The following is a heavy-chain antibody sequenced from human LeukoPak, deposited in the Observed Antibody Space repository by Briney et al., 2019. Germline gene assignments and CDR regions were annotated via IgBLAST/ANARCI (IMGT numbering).Heavy chain of an antibody. Sequence: GGSLRLSCAASGFTFSSYGMNWVRQAPGKGLEWVSYISPSSSTIYYADSGKGRFTISRDNAKNSLYLQMNSLRAEDTAVYYCAREHSPFGSGCTAAYWGQGTLVTVSS. D-gene: IGHD6-19*01. J-gene: IGHJ4*02. V-gene: IGHV3-48*01. CDR1: GFTFSSYG. CDR3: AREHSPFGSGCTAAY. CDR2: ISPSSSTI.